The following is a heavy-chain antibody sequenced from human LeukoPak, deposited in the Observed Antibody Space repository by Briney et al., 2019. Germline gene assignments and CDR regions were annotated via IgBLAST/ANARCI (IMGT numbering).Heavy chain of an antibody. V-gene: IGHV3-23*01. D-gene: IGHD3-22*01. CDR3: AKKGYYDGSGYYMYYFDH. CDR1: GFTFSDYY. J-gene: IGHJ4*02. Sequence: PGGSLRLSCAASGFTFSDYYMSWVRQAPGKGLEWVSAISGSGGTAYYADSVKGRSTISRDNSKNTLYLQMNSLRAEDTAVYYCAKKGYYDGSGYYMYYFDHWGQGTLVTVSS. CDR2: ISGSGGTA.